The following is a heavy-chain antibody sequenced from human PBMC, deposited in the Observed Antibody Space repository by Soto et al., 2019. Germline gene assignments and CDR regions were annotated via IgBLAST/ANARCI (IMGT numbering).Heavy chain of an antibody. CDR1: GGSFSGYY. CDR3: ARGRNRGAAAGTRWFDP. CDR2: INNSGST. Sequence: QVQLQQWGAGLLKPSETLSLTCAVYGGSFSGYYWSWIRQPPGKGLEWIGEINNSGSTNYNPALKSRVTISVDTSKNQFSLKLSSVTAADTAVYYCARGRNRGAAAGTRWFDPWGQGTLVTVSS. V-gene: IGHV4-34*01. J-gene: IGHJ5*02. D-gene: IGHD6-13*01.